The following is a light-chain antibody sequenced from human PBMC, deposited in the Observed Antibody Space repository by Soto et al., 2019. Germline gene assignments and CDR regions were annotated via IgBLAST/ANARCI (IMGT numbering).Light chain of an antibody. CDR3: QAYDSSLSGSRV. CDR1: SSNIGAGYG. V-gene: IGLV1-40*01. J-gene: IGLJ3*02. Sequence: QSVLTQPPSVSAAPGQRVTISCTGSSSNIGAGYGVHWYQQLPGTAPKLLIYDNTNRPSGVPDRFSGSKSGTSASLAITGRQAEDDADYYCQAYDSSLSGSRVFGGGTKLTVL. CDR2: DNT.